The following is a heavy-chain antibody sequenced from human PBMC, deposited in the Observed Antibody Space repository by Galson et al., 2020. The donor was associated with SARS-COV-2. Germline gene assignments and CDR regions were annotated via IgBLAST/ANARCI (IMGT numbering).Heavy chain of an antibody. D-gene: IGHD1-20*01. Sequence: GGSLRLSCAASGFTFDDYAMHWVRQAPGKGLEWVSGISWNSGSIGYADSVKGRFTISRDNAKNSLYLQMNSLRAEDTALYYCAKLPGNWNDALDVWGQGTTVTVSS. CDR2: ISWNSGSI. V-gene: IGHV3-9*01. CDR1: GFTFDDYA. J-gene: IGHJ6*02. CDR3: AKLPGNWNDALDV.